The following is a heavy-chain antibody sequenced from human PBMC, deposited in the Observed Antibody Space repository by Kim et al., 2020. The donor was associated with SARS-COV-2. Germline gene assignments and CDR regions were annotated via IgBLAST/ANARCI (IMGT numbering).Heavy chain of an antibody. CDR3: ARGLETMVRGGLDY. V-gene: IGHV4-34*01. J-gene: IGHJ4*02. Sequence: SETLSLTCAVYGGSFSGYYWSWIRQPPGKGLEWIGEINHSGSTNYNPSLKSRVTISVDTSKNQFSLKLSSVTAADTAVYYCARGLETMVRGGLDYWGQGTLVTVSS. D-gene: IGHD3-10*01. CDR1: GGSFSGYY. CDR2: INHSGST.